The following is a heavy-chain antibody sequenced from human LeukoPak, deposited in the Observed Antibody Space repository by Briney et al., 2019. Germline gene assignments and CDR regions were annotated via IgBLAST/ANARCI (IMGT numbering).Heavy chain of an antibody. CDR3: ARDVRNYYDSSGYYLFDY. J-gene: IGHJ4*02. D-gene: IGHD3-22*01. CDR1: GYSISSGYY. V-gene: IGHV4-38-2*02. Sequence: PSETLSLTCTVSGYSISSGYYWGWIRPPPGKGLEWIGNIYRRGSTHYNPSLKRRVTISIDTSKNQFSLKLSSVTAADTAVYYCARDVRNYYDSSGYYLFDYWGQGTLVTVSS. CDR2: IYRRGST.